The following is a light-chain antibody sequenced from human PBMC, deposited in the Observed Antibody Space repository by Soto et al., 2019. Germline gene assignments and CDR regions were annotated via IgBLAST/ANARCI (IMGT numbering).Light chain of an antibody. V-gene: IGLV2-14*01. CDR2: EVS. CDR1: SSDVGGYNY. J-gene: IGLJ2*01. Sequence: HSALTQPASVSGSPGQSITISCTGTSSDVGGYNYVSWYQQHPGKAPKLIIYEVSNRPSGVSNRFSGSKSGNTASLTISRLQTEDETDYYCSSYTSTSTWVFGGGTKLTVL. CDR3: SSYTSTSTWV.